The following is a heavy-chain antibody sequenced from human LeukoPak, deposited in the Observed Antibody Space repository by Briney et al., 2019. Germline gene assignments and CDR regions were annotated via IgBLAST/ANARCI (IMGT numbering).Heavy chain of an antibody. Sequence: GGSLRLSCAASGFTFSSYVMHWVRQAPGKGLEWVAVISYDGSNKYYAGSVKGRFTISRDNSKNTLYLQMNSLRAEDTAVYYCAAGLVVIDAFDIWGQGTMVTVSS. D-gene: IGHD3-22*01. CDR2: ISYDGSNK. V-gene: IGHV3-30-3*01. J-gene: IGHJ3*02. CDR1: GFTFSSYV. CDR3: AAGLVVIDAFDI.